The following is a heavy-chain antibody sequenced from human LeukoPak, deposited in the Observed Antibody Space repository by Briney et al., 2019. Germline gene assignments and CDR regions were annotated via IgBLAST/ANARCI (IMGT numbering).Heavy chain of an antibody. J-gene: IGHJ4*02. CDR1: GFTFSSYA. V-gene: IGHV3-23*01. CDR2: ISGSGGST. CDR3: AKSPSITMVRGVIPFDY. D-gene: IGHD3-10*01. Sequence: PGGSLRLSCAASGFTFSSYAMSWVRQAPGKGLEWVSAISGSGGSTYYADSVKGRFTISRDNSKNTLYLQMNSLRAEDTAVYYCAKSPSITMVRGVIPFDYWGQGTLVTVSP.